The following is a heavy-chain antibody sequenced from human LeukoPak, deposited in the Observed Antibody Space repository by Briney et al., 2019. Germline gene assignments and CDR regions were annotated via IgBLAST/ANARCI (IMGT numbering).Heavy chain of an antibody. Sequence: ASVKVSCKASGYTFTSYDINWVRQATGQGLEWMGWMNPNSGNTGYAQKFQGRVTMTRDTSISTAYMELSRLRSDDTAVYYCARGQSKGCSSTSCYLFVYWGQGTLVTVSS. CDR1: GYTFTSYD. J-gene: IGHJ4*02. CDR3: ARGQSKGCSSTSCYLFVY. CDR2: MNPNSGNT. V-gene: IGHV1-8*02. D-gene: IGHD2-2*01.